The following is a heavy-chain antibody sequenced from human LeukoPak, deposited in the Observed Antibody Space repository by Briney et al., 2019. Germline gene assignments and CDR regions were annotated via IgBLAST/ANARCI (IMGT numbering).Heavy chain of an antibody. CDR2: INPSGGSS. CDR3: AREGSGYNYAEN. D-gene: IGHD5-18*01. Sequence: ASVEVSCKASGYIFSSYYMHWVRQAPGQGLEWMGIINPSGGSSSYAQKFQGRVTMTRDTSSSTVYMELSSLRSEDTAVYYCAREGSGYNYAENWGQGTLVTVSS. V-gene: IGHV1-46*01. J-gene: IGHJ4*02. CDR1: GYIFSSYY.